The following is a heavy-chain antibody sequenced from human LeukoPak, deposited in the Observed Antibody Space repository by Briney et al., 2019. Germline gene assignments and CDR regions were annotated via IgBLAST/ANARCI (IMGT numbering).Heavy chain of an antibody. CDR2: IKQVGSEK. Sequence: PGGSLRLSCAASGFTFSSYWMHWVRQAPGKGLEGVANIKQVGSEKYYVDSVKGRFTISRDNAKNSLYLQMNSLRAEDTAVYSCVRDGDTSGYTNWGQGTLVTVSS. CDR1: GFTFSSYW. V-gene: IGHV3-7*01. D-gene: IGHD3-22*01. CDR3: VRDGDTSGYTN. J-gene: IGHJ4*02.